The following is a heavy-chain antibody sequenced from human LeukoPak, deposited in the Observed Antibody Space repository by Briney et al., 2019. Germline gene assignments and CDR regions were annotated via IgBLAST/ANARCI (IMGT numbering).Heavy chain of an antibody. CDR3: ARVTASGSYYPFDY. D-gene: IGHD1-26*01. CDR1: GGTFISYA. V-gene: IGHV1-69*13. Sequence: GASVKVSCKASGGTFISYAISWVRQAPGQGLEWMGGIIPIFGTANYAQKFQGRVTITADESTSTAYMELSSLRSEDTAVYYCARVTASGSYYPFDYWGQGTLVTVSS. J-gene: IGHJ4*02. CDR2: IIPIFGTA.